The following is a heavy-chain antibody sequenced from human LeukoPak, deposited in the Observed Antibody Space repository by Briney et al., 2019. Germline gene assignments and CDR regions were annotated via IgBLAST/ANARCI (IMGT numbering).Heavy chain of an antibody. V-gene: IGHV1-2*02. J-gene: IGHJ3*02. CDR2: INPNSGGT. CDR3: ARDLNYGDYTTRAFDS. Sequence: ASVKVSCKASGYTFTGYYMHWVRQAPGQGLEWMGWINPNSGGTNHAQKFQGRVTMTRDTSISTVYMELSRLRSDDTAEYYCARDLNYGDYTTRAFDSWGQGTMVTVSS. D-gene: IGHD4-17*01. CDR1: GYTFTGYY.